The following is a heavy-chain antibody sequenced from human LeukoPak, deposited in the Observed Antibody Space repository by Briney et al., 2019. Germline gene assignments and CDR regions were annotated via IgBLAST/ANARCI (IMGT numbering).Heavy chain of an antibody. J-gene: IGHJ5*02. D-gene: IGHD3-3*01. CDR3: ARTTGEYYDFWSGYYEENWFDP. Sequence: TSATLSLTCTVSGGSISSYYWSWIRQPPGKGLEWIGYIYYSGSTNYNPSLKSRVTISVDTPKNQFSLKLSSVTAADTAVYYCARTTGEYYDFWSGYYEENWFDPWGQGTLVTVSS. CDR2: IYYSGST. V-gene: IGHV4-59*01. CDR1: GGSISSYY.